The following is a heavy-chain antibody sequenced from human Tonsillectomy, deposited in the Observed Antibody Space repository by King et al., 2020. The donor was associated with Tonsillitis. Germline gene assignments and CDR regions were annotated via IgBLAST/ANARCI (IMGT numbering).Heavy chain of an antibody. J-gene: IGHJ4*02. D-gene: IGHD3-22*01. CDR2: IWHDGSNK. CDR3: ARDGTYYNDSSGYYHYSGYFDY. V-gene: IGHV3-33*08. Sequence: VQLVESGGGVVQPGRSLRLSCAASGFTFSSYGMHWVRQAPGKGLEWVAVIWHDGSNKYYADSVKGRFTISRDNSKNTLYLQMNSLRAEDTAVYYCARDGTYYNDSSGYYHYSGYFDYGGQGTLVTVSS. CDR1: GFTFSSYG.